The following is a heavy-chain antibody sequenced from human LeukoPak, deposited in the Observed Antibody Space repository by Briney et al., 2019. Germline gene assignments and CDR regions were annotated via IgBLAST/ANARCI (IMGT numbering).Heavy chain of an antibody. J-gene: IGHJ4*02. CDR3: ARGDLAYYDSSGYYVTGDY. D-gene: IGHD3-22*01. V-gene: IGHV1-2*02. CDR1: GGTFSSYA. CDR2: INLNSGGT. Sequence: GASVKVSCKASGGTFSSYAISWVRQAPGQGLEWMGWINLNSGGTSYAQKFQGRVTMTRDTSISTAYMELSRLRSDDTAVYYCARGDLAYYDSSGYYVTGDYWGQGTLVTVSS.